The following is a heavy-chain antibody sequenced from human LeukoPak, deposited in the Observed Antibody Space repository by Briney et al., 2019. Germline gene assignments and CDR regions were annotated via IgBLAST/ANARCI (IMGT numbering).Heavy chain of an antibody. CDR1: GFTFSDYG. Sequence: GRSLRLSCAASGFTFSDYGIHWVRQAPGQGLEWVALIWYDGSKKYYADSVKGRFTISRDNTKNTLYLQLNSLRADDTAVYYCAREGTYYDSSGYYVPWGQGTLVTVSS. V-gene: IGHV3-33*01. CDR3: AREGTYYDSSGYYVP. CDR2: IWYDGSKK. D-gene: IGHD3-22*01. J-gene: IGHJ5*02.